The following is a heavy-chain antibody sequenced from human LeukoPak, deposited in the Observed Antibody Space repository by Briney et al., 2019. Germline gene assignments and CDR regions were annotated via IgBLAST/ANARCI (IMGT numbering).Heavy chain of an antibody. CDR2: ISYSGST. D-gene: IGHD3-22*01. Sequence: SETLSLTCTVSGGSISRYYWSWIRQPPEKGLEWIGYISYSGSTNYNPSLKSRVTISVDTSQNQFSLKLSSVTAADTAMYYCARHLYESRGQTSFDYWGQGTLVTVSS. V-gene: IGHV4-59*08. CDR1: GGSISRYY. J-gene: IGHJ4*02. CDR3: ARHLYESRGQTSFDY.